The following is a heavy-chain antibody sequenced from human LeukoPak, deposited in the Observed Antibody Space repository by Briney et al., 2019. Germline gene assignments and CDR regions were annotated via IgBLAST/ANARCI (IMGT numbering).Heavy chain of an antibody. CDR3: ARHCGGGSCYSRDWFDP. D-gene: IGHD2-15*01. V-gene: IGHV4-59*08. J-gene: IGHJ5*02. Sequence: SETLSLTCTVSGGSISSYYWSWIRQPPGKGLEWIGYIYYSGSTNYNPSLKSRVTISVDTSKNQCSLKLSSVTAADTAVYYCARHCGGGSCYSRDWFDPWGQGTLVTVSS. CDR2: IYYSGST. CDR1: GGSISSYY.